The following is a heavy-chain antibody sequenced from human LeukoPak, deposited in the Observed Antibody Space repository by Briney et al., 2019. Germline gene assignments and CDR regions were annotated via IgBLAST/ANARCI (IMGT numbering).Heavy chain of an antibody. Sequence: ASVKVSCKASGYTFSNYDINWVRQATGQGLEWMGWMNPNSGNTGYGQKLQGRVTMTSNTSISTAYMELSSLRSEDTAVYYCARGIIAATGTYYFVYWGQGSPVTVSS. D-gene: IGHD6-13*01. CDR1: GYTFSNYD. CDR2: MNPNSGNT. J-gene: IGHJ4*02. V-gene: IGHV1-8*01. CDR3: ARGIIAATGTYYFVY.